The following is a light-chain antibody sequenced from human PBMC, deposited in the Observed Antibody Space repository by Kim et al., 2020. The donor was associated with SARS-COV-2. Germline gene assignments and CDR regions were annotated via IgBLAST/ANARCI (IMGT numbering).Light chain of an antibody. J-gene: IGKJ4*01. Sequence: ASVGDRVTITSRASQDISTSLAWLQQKPGRAPKSMNYSASSLQSGVPSKFSGSGSGTDFTIIISSLQPEDFATYYCQQYKTYPITFGGGTKVDIK. CDR1: QDISTS. CDR2: SAS. CDR3: QQYKTYPIT. V-gene: IGKV1-16*02.